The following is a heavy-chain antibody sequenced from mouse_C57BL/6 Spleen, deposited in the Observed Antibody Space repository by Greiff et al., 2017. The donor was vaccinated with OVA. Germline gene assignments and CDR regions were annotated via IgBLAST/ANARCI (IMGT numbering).Heavy chain of an antibody. V-gene: IGHV1-76*01. J-gene: IGHJ1*03. D-gene: IGHD4-1*01. Sequence: QVQLKESGAELVRPGASVKLSCKASGYTFTDYYINWVKQRPGQGLEWIARIYPGSGNTYYNEKFKGKATLTAEKSSSTAYMQLRSLTSEDSAVYFCAISGKLGLGPHWYFDVWGTGTTVTVSS. CDR3: AISGKLGLGPHWYFDV. CDR2: IYPGSGNT. CDR1: GYTFTDYY.